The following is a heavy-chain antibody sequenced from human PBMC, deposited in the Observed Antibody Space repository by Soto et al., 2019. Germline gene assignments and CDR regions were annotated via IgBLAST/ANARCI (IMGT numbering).Heavy chain of an antibody. V-gene: IGHV1-18*01. CDR3: ARVVVVPAAIPNWFDP. J-gene: IGHJ5*02. CDR2: ISAYNGNT. D-gene: IGHD2-2*01. CDR1: GYTFTSYG. Sequence: ASVKVSCKASGYTFTSYGISWVRQAPGQGLEWMGWISAYNGNTNYAQKLQGRVTMTTDTSTSTAYMELRSLRPDDTAVYYCARVVVVPAAIPNWFDPWGQGTLVTVPQ.